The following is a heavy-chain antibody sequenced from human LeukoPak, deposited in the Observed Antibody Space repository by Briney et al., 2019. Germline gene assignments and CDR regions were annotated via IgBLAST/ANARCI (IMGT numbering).Heavy chain of an antibody. V-gene: IGHV1-46*01. Sequence: ASVKVSCKASGYTFTSYSLHWVRQAPGQGLEWMGVINPSGGSTTYAQKFQGRVTITSDMSTSTVDMELSSLRSEDTAVYFCARDRGLAARYDSWGQGTLVTVSS. D-gene: IGHD6-6*01. CDR3: ARDRGLAARYDS. CDR2: INPSGGST. CDR1: GYTFTSYS. J-gene: IGHJ4*02.